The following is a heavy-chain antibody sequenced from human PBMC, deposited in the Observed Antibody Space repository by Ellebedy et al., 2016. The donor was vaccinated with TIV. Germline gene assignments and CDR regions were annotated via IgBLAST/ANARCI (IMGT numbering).Heavy chain of an antibody. Sequence: MPSETLSLTCTVSGGSISSYYWSWIRQPPGKGLEWIGYIYYSGSTNYNPSLKSRVTISVDTSKNQFSLKLSSVTAADTAVYYCARGWGRRFFGVVSYYYGMDVWGQGTTVTVSS. CDR2: IYYSGST. CDR1: GGSISSYY. D-gene: IGHD3-3*01. CDR3: ARGWGRRFFGVVSYYYGMDV. V-gene: IGHV4-59*01. J-gene: IGHJ6*02.